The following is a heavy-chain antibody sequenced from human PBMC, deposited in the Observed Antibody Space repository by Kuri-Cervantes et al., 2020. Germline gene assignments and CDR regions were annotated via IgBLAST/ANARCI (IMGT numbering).Heavy chain of an antibody. CDR2: ISYDGSNK. J-gene: IGHJ3*02. Sequence: GGSLRLSCAASGFTLSSYAMHWVRQAPGKGLEWVAVISYDGSNKYYADSVKGRFTISRDNSKNTLYLQMNSLRAEDTAVYYCAKDSSWFGEDDAFDIWGQGTMVTVSS. V-gene: IGHV3-30-3*01. CDR1: GFTLSSYA. CDR3: AKDSSWFGEDDAFDI. D-gene: IGHD3-10*01.